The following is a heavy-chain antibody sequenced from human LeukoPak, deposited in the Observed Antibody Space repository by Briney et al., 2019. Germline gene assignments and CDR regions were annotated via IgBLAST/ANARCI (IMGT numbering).Heavy chain of an antibody. J-gene: IGHJ6*03. D-gene: IGHD6-19*01. Sequence: SVKVSCKASGGTFSSYAISWVRQAPGQGLEWMGGIIPIFGTANYAQKFQGRVTTTADESTSTAYMELSSLRSEDTAVYYCARVRGGQWRWYYYYYYMDVWGKGTTVTVSS. V-gene: IGHV1-69*13. CDR1: GGTFSSYA. CDR2: IIPIFGTA. CDR3: ARVRGGQWRWYYYYYYMDV.